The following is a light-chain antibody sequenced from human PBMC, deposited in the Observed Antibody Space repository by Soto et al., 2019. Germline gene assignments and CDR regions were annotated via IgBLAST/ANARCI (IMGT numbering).Light chain of an antibody. CDR3: QQYWHWPRT. J-gene: IGKJ1*01. CDR2: GAS. CDR1: ERVSRN. Sequence: EIVVTQSPVTLSVSPGERVTLSCRASERVSRNLAWYQQKPGQTPRLLIYGASTRATGVPARFSGSGSGTDFILAITSLQFEDFAVYYCQQYWHWPRTFGQGTRVEI. V-gene: IGKV3-15*01.